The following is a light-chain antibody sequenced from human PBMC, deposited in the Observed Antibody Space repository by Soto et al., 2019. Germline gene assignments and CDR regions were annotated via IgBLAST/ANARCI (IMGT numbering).Light chain of an antibody. V-gene: IGKV3D-15*01. CDR1: QSVSSN. CDR3: QHYNDWPPWT. CDR2: GAS. J-gene: IGKJ1*01. Sequence: EIVLTQSPGTLSFSPGERATLSCRAIQSVSSNFLAWYQQKVGQAPRLLIYGASSRAAGIPDRFSGSGSGTEFTLSISSLQSEDFAVYYCQHYNDWPPWTFGQGTKVDIK.